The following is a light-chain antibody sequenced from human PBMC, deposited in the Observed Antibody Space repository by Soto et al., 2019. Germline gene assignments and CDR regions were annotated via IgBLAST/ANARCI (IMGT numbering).Light chain of an antibody. CDR3: QHYNSLPIT. J-gene: IGKJ5*01. CDR2: DAS. V-gene: IGKV1-33*01. CDR1: QDIRFY. Sequence: DIQMTQSPSSLSACLGDRVTITCQASQDIRFYLNWYQHKTGQAPKLLIYDASQLETGVPSKFSGSGSGTDFTFTINNVQAEDIGTYYCQHYNSLPITFGQGTRLEIK.